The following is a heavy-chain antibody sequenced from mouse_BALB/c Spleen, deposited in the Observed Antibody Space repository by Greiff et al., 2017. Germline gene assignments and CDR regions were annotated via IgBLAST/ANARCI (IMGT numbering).Heavy chain of an antibody. CDR2: ISSGGSYT. CDR1: GFTFSSYA. CDR3: ARLREYDGFAY. V-gene: IGHV5-9-3*01. Sequence: EVQLVESGGGLVKPGGSLKLSCAASGFTFSSYAMSWVRQTPEKRLEWVATISSGGSYTYYPDSVKGRFTISRDNAKNTLYLQMSSLRSEDTAMYYCARLREYDGFAYWGQGTLVTVSA. J-gene: IGHJ3*01. D-gene: IGHD2-14*01.